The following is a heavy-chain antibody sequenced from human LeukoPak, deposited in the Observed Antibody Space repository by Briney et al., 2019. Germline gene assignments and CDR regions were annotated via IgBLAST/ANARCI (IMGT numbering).Heavy chain of an antibody. CDR1: GGSISSSSYY. CDR2: IYYSGST. CDR3: ARSMIVVEPFDY. D-gene: IGHD3-22*01. J-gene: IGHJ4*02. Sequence: NPSETLSLTCTVFGGSISSSSYYWAWIRQPPGKGLEWIGSIYYSGSTYYNPSLKSRLTISVDTSKNQFSLKLSSVTAADTAVYYCARSMIVVEPFDYWGQGTLVTVSS. V-gene: IGHV4-39*07.